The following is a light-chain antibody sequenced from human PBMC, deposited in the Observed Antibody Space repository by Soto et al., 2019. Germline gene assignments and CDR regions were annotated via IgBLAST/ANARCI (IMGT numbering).Light chain of an antibody. CDR3: QHYGGLWT. CDR2: DAS. Sequence: DLQMTQSPSTLSPSIGDRITISCRASQSIGNRLAWYQQKPGTAPKVLIYDASTLESGVPLRFSGSGSGTNFIPTISSVQPDDFATYYCQHYGGLWTFGLGTKVDIK. V-gene: IGKV1-5*01. J-gene: IGKJ1*01. CDR1: QSIGNR.